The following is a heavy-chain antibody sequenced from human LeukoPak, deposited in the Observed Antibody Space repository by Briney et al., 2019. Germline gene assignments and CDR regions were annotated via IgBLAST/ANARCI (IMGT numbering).Heavy chain of an antibody. D-gene: IGHD3-3*01. CDR1: GGSINGYY. Sequence: SETLSLTCTVSGGSINGYYWSWVRQPPGKGLEWIGYIFSSGSTNYNPSLKSRVTISVDTSNNQFSLTLTSVTAADTAIYYCARGHYDLNTWGQGTLVTVSS. V-gene: IGHV4-59*08. CDR2: IFSSGST. CDR3: ARGHYDLNT. J-gene: IGHJ5*02.